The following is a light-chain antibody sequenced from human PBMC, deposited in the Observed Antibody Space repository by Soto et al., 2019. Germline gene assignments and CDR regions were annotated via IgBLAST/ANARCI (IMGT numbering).Light chain of an antibody. CDR3: QQLNSYPIT. Sequence: IQLTQSPSSLSASLRDRVTITCRASQGISSYLAWYQQKPGKAPKLLIYAASTLQSGVPSRFSGSGSGTDFTLTISSLQPEDFATYYCQQLNSYPITFGQGTRLEI. CDR1: QGISSY. CDR2: AAS. J-gene: IGKJ5*01. V-gene: IGKV1-9*01.